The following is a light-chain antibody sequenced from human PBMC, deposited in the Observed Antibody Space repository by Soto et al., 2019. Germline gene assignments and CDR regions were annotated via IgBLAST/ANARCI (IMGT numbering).Light chain of an antibody. CDR3: QKYGSLSWT. J-gene: IGKJ1*01. V-gene: IGKV3-20*01. CDR1: QSVSSSY. Sequence: EIVLTQSPGTLSLSPGERSTLSCRASQSVSSSYLAWYQQKPGQAPRLLIYGASSRATGIPDRFSGSGSGTDFTLTISRLEPEDFAVYYCQKYGSLSWTCGQGTKGDIK. CDR2: GAS.